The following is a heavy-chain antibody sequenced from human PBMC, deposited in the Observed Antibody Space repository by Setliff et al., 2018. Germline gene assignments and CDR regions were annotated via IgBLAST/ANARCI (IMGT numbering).Heavy chain of an antibody. CDR3: ARVAAAGPAILYMDV. D-gene: IGHD6-13*01. CDR1: GYTFTSYG. CDR2: ISAYNGNT. J-gene: IGHJ6*03. V-gene: IGHV1-18*01. Sequence: GASVKVSCKASGYTFTSYGISWVRQAPGQGLEWMGWISAYNGNTNYAQKLQGRVTMTTDTSTSTAYMELRSLRSDDTAVSYWARVAAAGPAILYMDVWGKGTTVTVSS.